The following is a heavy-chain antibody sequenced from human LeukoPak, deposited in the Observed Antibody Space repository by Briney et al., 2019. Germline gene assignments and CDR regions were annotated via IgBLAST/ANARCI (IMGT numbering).Heavy chain of an antibody. V-gene: IGHV3-30-3*01. CDR1: GFSFSSSA. J-gene: IGHJ4*02. Sequence: RGSLRLSCAASGFSFSSSAVHWVRQAPGKGLERVSVISYDGSNKYYADTVKGRFTISRDNSKNTLYLQMISLRAEDTAVYFCAREDGYCSGGNCYSYFDSWGQGTLVTVSS. CDR2: ISYDGSNK. CDR3: AREDGYCSGGNCYSYFDS. D-gene: IGHD2-15*01.